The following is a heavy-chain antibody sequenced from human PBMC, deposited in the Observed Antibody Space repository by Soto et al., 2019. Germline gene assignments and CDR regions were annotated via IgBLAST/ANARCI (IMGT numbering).Heavy chain of an antibody. CDR3: ARGWGFGFDP. Sequence: QVQLQQWGAGLLKPSETLSLACAVYGGSFSGPNWSWIRQPPGKGLEWIGEISHGGSTNYNPSLKSRVTISIDTSKNQYSLNLSSVTAADTAVYYCARGWGFGFDPWGQGVLVIVSS. J-gene: IGHJ5*02. CDR1: GGSFSGPN. D-gene: IGHD3-10*01. CDR2: ISHGGST. V-gene: IGHV4-34*01.